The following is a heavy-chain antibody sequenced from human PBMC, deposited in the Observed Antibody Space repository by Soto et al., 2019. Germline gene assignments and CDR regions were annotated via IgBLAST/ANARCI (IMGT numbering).Heavy chain of an antibody. CDR2: INHSGST. CDR3: ARGRGREYSGYAHTVYAFDI. J-gene: IGHJ3*02. V-gene: IGHV4-34*01. CDR1: GGSFSGYY. Sequence: QVQLQQWGAGLLKPSETLSLTCAVYGGSFSGYYWSWIRQPPGKGLEWIGEINHSGSTNYNPSLKSRVTISVDTSKNQFSLKLSSVTAADTAVYYCARGRGREYSGYAHTVYAFDIWGQGTMVTVSS. D-gene: IGHD5-12*01.